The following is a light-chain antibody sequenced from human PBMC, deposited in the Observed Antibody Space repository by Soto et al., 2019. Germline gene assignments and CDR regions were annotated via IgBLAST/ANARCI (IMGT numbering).Light chain of an antibody. CDR3: QTWGSGIHVV. CDR1: SGHSSHA. J-gene: IGLJ2*01. V-gene: IGLV4-69*01. Sequence: QLVLTQSPSASASLGASVKLTCTLSSGHSSHAIAWHQQQPEKGPRYLMKLNSDGSHSKGDGIPDRFSGSSSGAERYLTISSLQSEDAADYYCQTWGSGIHVVFGGGTKLTVL. CDR2: LNSDGSH.